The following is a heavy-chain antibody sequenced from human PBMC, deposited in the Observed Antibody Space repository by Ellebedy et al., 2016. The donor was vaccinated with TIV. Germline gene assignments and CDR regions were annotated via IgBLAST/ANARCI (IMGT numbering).Heavy chain of an antibody. CDR2: FHYSGTT. J-gene: IGHJ4*02. D-gene: IGHD3-10*01. Sequence: SETLSLTXTVSDGSIRSYHWSWIRQSPGKGLEWIGYFHYSGTTNYNPSLKSRLSISVDTSKNQFSLNLSSVTAADTGMYYCARTSTMVRGALDYWGQGTLVTVSS. CDR1: DGSIRSYH. V-gene: IGHV4-59*01. CDR3: ARTSTMVRGALDY.